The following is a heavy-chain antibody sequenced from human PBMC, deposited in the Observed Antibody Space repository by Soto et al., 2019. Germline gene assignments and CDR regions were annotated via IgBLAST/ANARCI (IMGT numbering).Heavy chain of an antibody. J-gene: IGHJ4*02. D-gene: IGHD6-6*01. Sequence: QLQLQESGPGLVKPSETLSLTCTVSSGSISSSSYYWGWIRQPPGKGLEWIGSIYYSGSTYYNPSLKRGVTISVDTSKNQFSLKLSSVTAADTAVYYCARAGYGSSSYDYWGQGTLVTVSS. CDR2: IYYSGST. CDR1: SGSISSSSYY. V-gene: IGHV4-39*01. CDR3: ARAGYGSSSYDY.